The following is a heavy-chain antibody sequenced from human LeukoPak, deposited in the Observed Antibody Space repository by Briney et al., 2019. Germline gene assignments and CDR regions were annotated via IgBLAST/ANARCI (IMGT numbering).Heavy chain of an antibody. D-gene: IGHD6-19*01. CDR3: AKRGLVSGWPFDY. CDR1: GFTFSSYA. J-gene: IGHJ4*02. V-gene: IGHV3-23*01. Sequence: GGSLRLSCAASGFTFSSYAMSWVRQAPGKGLEWVSGISGSGGSTYYEDSVKGRFTISRDNSKNTLYLQMNSLRAEDTAVYYCAKRGLVSGWPFDYWGQGTLVTVSS. CDR2: ISGSGGST.